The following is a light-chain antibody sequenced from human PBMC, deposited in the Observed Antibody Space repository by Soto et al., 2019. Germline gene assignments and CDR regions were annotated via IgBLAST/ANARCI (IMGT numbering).Light chain of an antibody. CDR1: SSDVGDNH. J-gene: IGLJ1*01. CDR3: SSYAGSNHFV. V-gene: IGLV2-8*01. CDR2: EVS. Sequence: QSALTQPPSASGSPGQSVTISCTGTSSDVGDNHVSWYQQHLGKAPKLIIYEVSQRPSGVPDRFSGSKSGNTASLTVSGLQAEDEADYYCSSYAGSNHFVFGTGTKVTV.